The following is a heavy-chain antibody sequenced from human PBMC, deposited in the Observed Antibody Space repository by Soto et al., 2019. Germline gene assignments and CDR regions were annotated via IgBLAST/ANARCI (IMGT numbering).Heavy chain of an antibody. D-gene: IGHD1-26*01. CDR1: GGVFSSYA. CDR2: IIPVSGTA. Sequence: SVTVYCQAAGGVFSSYATNWVRQAPGQGLEWMGRIIPVSGTAEYAQRFQGRVTITADHTTTTAYMELSSLRSDDTAVYYCARDAQGERTGMDVWSQGTTVTVSS. CDR3: ARDAQGERTGMDV. J-gene: IGHJ6*02. V-gene: IGHV1-69*13.